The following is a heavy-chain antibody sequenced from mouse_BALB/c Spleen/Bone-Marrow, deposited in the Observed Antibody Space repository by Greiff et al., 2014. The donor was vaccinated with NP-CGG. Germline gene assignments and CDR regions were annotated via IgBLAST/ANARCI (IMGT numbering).Heavy chain of an antibody. D-gene: IGHD2-13*01. CDR1: GYTFTSYY. J-gene: IGHJ3*01. CDR3: AREGDASFAY. Sequence: QVHVKQSGAELVKPGASVKLSCKASGYTFTSYYMYWVRQRPGQGLEWIGWINPSDGGTNFNGKFKGKATLTVDKSSSTAYMQLNTLTYEDSAVYYCAREGDASFAYWGQGTLVTVSA. V-gene: IGHV1S81*02. CDR2: INPSDGGT.